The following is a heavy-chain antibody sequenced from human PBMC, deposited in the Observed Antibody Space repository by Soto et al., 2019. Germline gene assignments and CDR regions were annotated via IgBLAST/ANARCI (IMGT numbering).Heavy chain of an antibody. J-gene: IGHJ5*02. CDR3: ARVLIDYNWFDP. CDR1: GYAFTSDG. V-gene: IGHV1-18*01. CDR2: ISAYNGNT. Sequence: APVKGSCKGAGYAFTSDGISWVRQAPGQGLEWMGWISAYNGNTNYAQKLQGRVTMTTDTSTSTAYMELRSLRSDDTAVYYCARVLIDYNWFDPWGQGTLVTVSS. D-gene: IGHD2-8*01.